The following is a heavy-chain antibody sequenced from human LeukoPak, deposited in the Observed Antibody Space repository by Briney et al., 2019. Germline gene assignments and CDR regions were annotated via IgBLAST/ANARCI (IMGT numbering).Heavy chain of an antibody. Sequence: PGGSLRLSCAASGFTFSSYGMSWVRQAPGKGLVWVSAVSGGGGSRYYADSVKGRFTISRDSSKNTLYLQMNSLRAEDTAVYYCAKSQEDDSSGYYYSNFDYWGQGTLVTVSS. CDR2: VSGGGGSR. J-gene: IGHJ4*02. CDR1: GFTFSSYG. CDR3: AKSQEDDSSGYYYSNFDY. V-gene: IGHV3-23*01. D-gene: IGHD3-22*01.